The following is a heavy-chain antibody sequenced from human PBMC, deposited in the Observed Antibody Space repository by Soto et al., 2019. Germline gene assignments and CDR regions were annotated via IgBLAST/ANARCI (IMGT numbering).Heavy chain of an antibody. CDR3: ARGRFYLGNWFDP. Sequence: ASVKVSCKASGYTFTSYDINWVRQATGQGLEWMGWMNPNSGNTGYAQKFQGRVSMTRNTSISTAYMELSSLRSEDTAVYYCARGRFYLGNWFDPWGQGTLVTVSS. V-gene: IGHV1-8*01. J-gene: IGHJ5*02. CDR1: GYTFTSYD. D-gene: IGHD3-16*02. CDR2: MNPNSGNT.